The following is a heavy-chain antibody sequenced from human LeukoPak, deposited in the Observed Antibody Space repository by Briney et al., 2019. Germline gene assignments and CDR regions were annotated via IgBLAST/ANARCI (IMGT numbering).Heavy chain of an antibody. CDR3: ARKTATQKGYCSGGSCYNWFDP. Sequence: SETLSLTCTVSGGSISSGGYYWSWIRQPPGKGLEWIGYIYHSGSTYYNPSLKSRVTISVDRSKNQFSLKLSSVTAADTAVYYCARKTATQKGYCSGGSCYNWFDPWGQGTLVTVSS. D-gene: IGHD2-15*01. CDR2: IYHSGST. V-gene: IGHV4-30-2*01. CDR1: GGSISSGGYY. J-gene: IGHJ5*02.